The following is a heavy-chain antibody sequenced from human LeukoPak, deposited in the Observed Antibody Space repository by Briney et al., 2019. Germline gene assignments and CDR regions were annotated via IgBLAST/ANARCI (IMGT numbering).Heavy chain of an antibody. CDR1: GGTFSSYA. CDR3: AGGGGGYLFRLVGLPSVDY. Sequence: ASVKVSCKASGGTFSSYAISWVRQAPGQGLEWMGRIIPIFGTANYAQKFQGRVTITTDESPSTAYMELRSLSSGEHAVDFCAGGGGGYLFRLVGLPSVDYWGQGTLVTVSS. V-gene: IGHV1-69*05. CDR2: IIPIFGTA. D-gene: IGHD2-21*01. J-gene: IGHJ4*02.